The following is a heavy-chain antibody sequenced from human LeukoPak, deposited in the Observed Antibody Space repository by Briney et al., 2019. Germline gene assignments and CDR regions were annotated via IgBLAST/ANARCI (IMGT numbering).Heavy chain of an antibody. CDR3: ARGYYDSSGYYNFDY. J-gene: IGHJ4*02. D-gene: IGHD3-22*01. CDR2: INPNSGGT. Sequence: ASVKVSCKASGYTFTGYYMHWVRQAPGQGLKWMGWINPNSGGTNYAQKFQGRVTMTRDTSISTAYMELSRLRSDDTAVYYCARGYYDSSGYYNFDYWGQGTLVTVSS. V-gene: IGHV1-2*02. CDR1: GYTFTGYY.